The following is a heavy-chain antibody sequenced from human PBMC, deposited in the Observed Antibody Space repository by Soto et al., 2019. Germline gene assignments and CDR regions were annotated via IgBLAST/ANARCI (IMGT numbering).Heavy chain of an antibody. CDR3: ARTHPIQYSSGWYWFDP. J-gene: IGHJ5*02. CDR2: IIPILGIA. Sequence: SVKVSCKASGGTFSSYTISWVRQAPGQGLEWMGRIIPILGIANYAQKFQGRVTITADKSTSTAYMELSSLRSEDTAVYYCARTHPIQYSSGWYWFDPWGQGTLVTVSS. CDR1: GGTFSSYT. V-gene: IGHV1-69*02. D-gene: IGHD6-19*01.